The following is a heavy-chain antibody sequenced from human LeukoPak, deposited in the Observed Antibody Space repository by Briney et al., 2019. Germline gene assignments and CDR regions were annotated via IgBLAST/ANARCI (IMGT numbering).Heavy chain of an antibody. CDR1: GFTFSSYA. Sequence: GGSLRLSCAASGFTFSSYAMHWVRQAPGKGPEWVAVISYDGSNKYYADSVKGRFTISRDNSKNTLYLQMNSLRAEDTAVYYCARDLYSSGWWRFDPWGQGTLVTVSS. J-gene: IGHJ5*02. CDR2: ISYDGSNK. D-gene: IGHD6-19*01. CDR3: ARDLYSSGWWRFDP. V-gene: IGHV3-30-3*01.